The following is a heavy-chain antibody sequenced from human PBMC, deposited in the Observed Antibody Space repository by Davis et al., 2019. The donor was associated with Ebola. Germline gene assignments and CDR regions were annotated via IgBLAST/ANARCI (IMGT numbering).Heavy chain of an antibody. CDR3: ARSEPPDY. CDR2: ISSSSSTI. CDR1: GFPFSTYS. J-gene: IGHJ4*02. V-gene: IGHV3-48*04. Sequence: GESLKISCAASGFPFSTYSMNWVRQAPGKGLEWVSYISSSSSTIYYANSVKGRFTISRDNAKNSLYLQMNSLRVEDTAVYYCARSEPPDYWGQGTLVTVSS. D-gene: IGHD1-14*01.